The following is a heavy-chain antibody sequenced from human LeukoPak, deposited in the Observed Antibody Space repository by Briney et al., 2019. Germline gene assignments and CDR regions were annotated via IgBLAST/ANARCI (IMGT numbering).Heavy chain of an antibody. V-gene: IGHV3-7*02. D-gene: IGHD2-15*01. CDR3: ARGRISVYYYYGMDV. CDR1: GFTFSSHW. J-gene: IGHJ6*02. CDR2: IKQDGSEK. Sequence: AGSLTLSCTASGFTFSSHWMSWVRQAPAQGMEWVANIKQDGSEKYYVDSVKGRFTISRDNAKNSLYLQMNSLRAEDTAVYYCARGRISVYYYYGMDVWGQGTTVTVSS.